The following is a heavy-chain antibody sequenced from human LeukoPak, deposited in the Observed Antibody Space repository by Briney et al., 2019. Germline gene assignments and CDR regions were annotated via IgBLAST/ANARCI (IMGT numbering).Heavy chain of an antibody. D-gene: IGHD1-7*01. CDR3: ARVPYNWNYAIDY. CDR2: MNPNSGNT. CDR1: GYTFTSYA. V-gene: IGHV1-8*01. J-gene: IGHJ4*02. Sequence: GASVKVSCKASGYTFTSYAINWVRQATGQGLEWMGWMNPNSGNTGYAQKFQGRVTMTRNTSISTAYMELSSLRSEDTAVYYCARVPYNWNYAIDYWGQGTLVTVSS.